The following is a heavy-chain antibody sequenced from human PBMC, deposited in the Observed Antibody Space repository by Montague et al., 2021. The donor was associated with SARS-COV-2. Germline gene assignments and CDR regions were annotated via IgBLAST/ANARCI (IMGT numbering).Heavy chain of an antibody. J-gene: IGHJ6*02. CDR2: IYTSGST. CDR3: ARGPHYDILTSYYKDGMDV. D-gene: IGHD3-9*01. Sequence: ILSLTCTVSGGSISTGSYYWSWIRQPAGKGLEWIGRIYTSGSTNYNPSLKSRVTISVDTSKNQFSLKLSSVTAADTAVYYCARGPHYDILTSYYKDGMDVWGQGTTVTVSS. CDR1: GGSISTGSYY. V-gene: IGHV4-61*02.